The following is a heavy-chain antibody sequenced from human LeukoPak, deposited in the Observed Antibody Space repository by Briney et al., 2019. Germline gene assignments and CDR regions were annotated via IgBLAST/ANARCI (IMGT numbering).Heavy chain of an antibody. J-gene: IGHJ4*02. D-gene: IGHD2-8*01. Sequence: SETLSLTCTVSGCSISSYYLSWIRQPAGKGLEWIGRIYSRVTTYNPSLKSRVTMSADTSRNHVYLTLNSVTAADTAVYYCARGVGYCTNGVCYVFDYWGQGTLVTVSS. V-gene: IGHV4-4*07. CDR2: IYSRVT. CDR3: ARGVGYCTNGVCYVFDY. CDR1: GCSISSYY.